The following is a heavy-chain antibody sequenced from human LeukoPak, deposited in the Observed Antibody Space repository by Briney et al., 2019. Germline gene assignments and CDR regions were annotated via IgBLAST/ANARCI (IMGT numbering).Heavy chain of an antibody. Sequence: PGGSLRLSCAASGFTFSSYAMSWVRQAPGKGLEWVSAISGSGGSTYYADSVKGRFTISRDNSKNTLYLQMNSLRAEDTAVYYCAKAPSLYSYGDRVDYWGQGTLVTVSS. CDR1: GFTFSSYA. D-gene: IGHD5-18*01. CDR2: ISGSGGST. J-gene: IGHJ4*02. CDR3: AKAPSLYSYGDRVDY. V-gene: IGHV3-23*01.